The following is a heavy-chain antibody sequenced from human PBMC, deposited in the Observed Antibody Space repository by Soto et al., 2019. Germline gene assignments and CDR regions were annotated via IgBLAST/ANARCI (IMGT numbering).Heavy chain of an antibody. J-gene: IGHJ5*02. Sequence: GGSLRLSCAASGFTFRSCAMGWVRQAPGKGLEWVSDIIDSGASTYYADSAKGRFTISRDNSKSTLYLQMNSLRAEDTALYYYDNSGLPFDPWGQGTLVTVSS. CDR3: DNSGLPFDP. V-gene: IGHV3-23*01. CDR2: IIDSGAST. CDR1: GFTFRSCA. D-gene: IGHD3-22*01.